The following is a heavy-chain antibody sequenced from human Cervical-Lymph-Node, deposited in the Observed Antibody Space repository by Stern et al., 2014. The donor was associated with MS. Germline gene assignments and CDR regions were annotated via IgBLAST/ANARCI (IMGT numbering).Heavy chain of an antibody. V-gene: IGHV3-11*01. CDR2: MSSSGSTI. J-gene: IGHJ4*02. D-gene: IGHD6-19*01. CDR1: GFTFSDSY. Sequence: VQLVESGGGLVKPGGSLRLSCAASGFTFSDSYMSWIRQAPGKGLEWVSSMSSSGSTIYYADSVKGRFTISRDNAKNSLYLQMNSLRAEDTAVYYCARDSPSWGWCFDYWGQGTLVTVSS. CDR3: ARDSPSWGWCFDY.